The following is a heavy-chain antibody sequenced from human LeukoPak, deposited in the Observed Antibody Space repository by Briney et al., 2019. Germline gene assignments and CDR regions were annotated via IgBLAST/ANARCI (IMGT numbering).Heavy chain of an antibody. Sequence: GASVKVSCKASGYTFTGCYMHWVRQAPGQGLEWMGWINPNSGGTNYAQKFQGRVTMTRDTSISTAYMELSRLRSDDTAVYYCARGPPVYLSSWYPNDYWGQGTLVTVSS. J-gene: IGHJ4*02. V-gene: IGHV1-2*02. CDR3: ARGPPVYLSSWYPNDY. CDR2: INPNSGGT. CDR1: GYTFTGCY. D-gene: IGHD6-13*01.